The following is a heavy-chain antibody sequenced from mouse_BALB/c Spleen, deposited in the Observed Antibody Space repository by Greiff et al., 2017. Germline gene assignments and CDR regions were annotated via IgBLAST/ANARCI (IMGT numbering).Heavy chain of an antibody. D-gene: IGHD1-1*01. CDR1: GYAFTNYL. CDR2: INPGSGGT. V-gene: IGHV1-54*01. J-gene: IGHJ4*01. CDR3: ARESPYYYGSSYAMDY. Sequence: QVQLQQSGAELVRPGTSVKVSCKASGYAFTNYLIEWVKQRPGQGLEWIGVINPGSGGTNYNEKFKGKATLTADKSSSTAYMQLSSLTSDDSAVYFCARESPYYYGSSYAMDYWGQGTSVTVSS.